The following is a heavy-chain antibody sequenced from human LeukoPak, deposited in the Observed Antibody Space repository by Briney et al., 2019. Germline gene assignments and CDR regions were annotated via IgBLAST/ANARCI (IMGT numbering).Heavy chain of an antibody. V-gene: IGHV3-23*01. Sequence: PGGSLRLSCAASGFTFSSYAMSWVRLAPGKGLEWVSAISGSGGSTYYADSVKGRFTISRDNSKNTLYLQMNSLRAEDTAVYYCAKRPRPYCSSTSCYGRVGDYWGQGTLVTVSS. CDR2: ISGSGGST. D-gene: IGHD2-2*01. CDR3: AKRPRPYCSSTSCYGRVGDY. CDR1: GFTFSSYA. J-gene: IGHJ4*02.